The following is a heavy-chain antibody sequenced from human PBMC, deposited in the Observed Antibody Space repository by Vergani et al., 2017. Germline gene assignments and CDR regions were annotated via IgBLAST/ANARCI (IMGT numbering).Heavy chain of an antibody. CDR3: AKANPRNSGYDYLYYYHAMDV. D-gene: IGHD5-12*01. Sequence: EVQLLESGGDLVQPGGSLRLSCAASGFTFNHYAMNWVRQAPGKGLEWVSGISGSGGSTYYAGSVKGRFTISSDSSKNTLYLQMNSLSAGDTAVYYCAKANPRNSGYDYLYYYHAMDVWGQGTLVTASS. CDR1: GFTFNHYA. J-gene: IGHJ6*02. CDR2: ISGSGGST. V-gene: IGHV3-23*01.